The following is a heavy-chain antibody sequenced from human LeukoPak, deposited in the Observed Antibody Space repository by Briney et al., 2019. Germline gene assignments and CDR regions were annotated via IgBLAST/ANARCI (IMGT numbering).Heavy chain of an antibody. V-gene: IGHV3-23*01. D-gene: IGHD3-9*01. CDR1: GFTFSSYA. Sequence: RAGGSLRLSCAAPGFTFSSYAMSWVRQAPGKGLEWVSAISGSGGSTYYADSVKGRFTISRGNSKNTLYLQMNSLRAEDTAVYYCAKQYYDILTGYSRWGQGTLVTVSS. CDR3: AKQYYDILTGYSR. CDR2: ISGSGGST. J-gene: IGHJ4*02.